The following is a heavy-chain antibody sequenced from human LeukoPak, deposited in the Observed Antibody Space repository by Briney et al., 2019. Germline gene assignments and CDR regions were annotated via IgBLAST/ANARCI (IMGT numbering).Heavy chain of an antibody. CDR1: GFTFSSYS. V-gene: IGHV3-21*01. CDR2: ISSSSSYI. J-gene: IGHJ4*02. D-gene: IGHD4-11*01. CDR3: ARDDYSNYYYFDY. Sequence: GGSLRLSCAASGFTFSSYSMNWVRQAPGKGLEWVSSISSSSSYIYYADSVKGRFTISRDNAKNSLYLQMNSLRAEDTAVYYCARDDYSNYYYFDYWGQGTLVTVSS.